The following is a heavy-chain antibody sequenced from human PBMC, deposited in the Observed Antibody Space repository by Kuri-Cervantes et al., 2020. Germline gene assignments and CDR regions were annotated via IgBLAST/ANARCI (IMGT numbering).Heavy chain of an antibody. D-gene: IGHD6-19*01. CDR2: ISSSSSYI. Sequence: GESLKISCAASGFTFSSYSMNWVRQAPGEGLEWVSSISSSSSYIYYADPVKGRFTISRDNAKNSLYLQMNSLRAEDTAVYYCARESIAVAGDLFDYWGQGTLVTVSS. J-gene: IGHJ4*02. CDR1: GFTFSSYS. V-gene: IGHV3-21*01. CDR3: ARESIAVAGDLFDY.